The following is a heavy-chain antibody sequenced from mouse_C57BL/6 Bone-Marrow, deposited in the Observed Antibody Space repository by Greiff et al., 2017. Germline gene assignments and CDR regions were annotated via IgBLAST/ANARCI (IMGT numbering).Heavy chain of an antibody. CDR2: IDSETGGS. Sequence: LVESGAELVRPGASVTLSCKASGYTFTDYEMHWVKQTPVHGLEWIGAIDSETGGSAYNQKFKGKAILPADNAHSTAFMALRSLTSEDSAVYYCTSYDYDVSWFAYWGQGTLVTVSA. J-gene: IGHJ3*01. D-gene: IGHD2-4*01. V-gene: IGHV1-15*01. CDR3: TSYDYDVSWFAY. CDR1: GYTFTDYE.